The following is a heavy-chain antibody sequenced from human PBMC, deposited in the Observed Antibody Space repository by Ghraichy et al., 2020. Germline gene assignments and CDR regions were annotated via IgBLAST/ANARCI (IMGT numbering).Heavy chain of an antibody. CDR3: ARGGGGSWPDYADYGMDV. Sequence: LSLTCTVSGGSISSYYWSWIRQPPGKGLEWIGYIYYSGSTNYNPSLKSRVTISVDTSKNQFSLKLSSVTAADTAVYYCARGGGGSWPDYADYGMDVWGQGTTVTVSS. CDR2: IYYSGST. J-gene: IGHJ6*02. D-gene: IGHD2-15*01. CDR1: GGSISSYY. V-gene: IGHV4-59*01.